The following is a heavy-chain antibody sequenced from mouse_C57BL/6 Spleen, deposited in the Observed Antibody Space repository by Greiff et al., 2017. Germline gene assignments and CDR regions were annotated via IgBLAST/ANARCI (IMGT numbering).Heavy chain of an antibody. D-gene: IGHD1-1*01. CDR1: GYTFTSYT. V-gene: IGHV1-4*01. Sequence: VHLVESGAELARPGASVKMSCKASGYTFTSYTMHWVKQRPGQGLEWIGYINPSSGYTKYNQKFKDKATLTADKSSSTAYMQLSSLTSEDSAVYYCARPITTVVATEAMDYWGQGTSVTVSS. CDR3: ARPITTVVATEAMDY. J-gene: IGHJ4*01. CDR2: INPSSGYT.